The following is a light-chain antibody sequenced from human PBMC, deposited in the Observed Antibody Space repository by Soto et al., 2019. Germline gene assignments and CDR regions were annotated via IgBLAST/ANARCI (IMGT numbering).Light chain of an antibody. CDR3: IKAFKTPGT. Sequence: DIVMTQSPLSLPVTPGEPASISCRSSQSLLHSNGYNYLDWYLQKPGQSPQLLIYLGSNRASGGPEGFRGKGSGTDFTPKKRRGGAWVFGVFLHIKAFKTPGTFRPWTKGDLK. V-gene: IGKV2-28*01. CDR2: LGS. CDR1: QSLLHSNGYNY. J-gene: IGKJ3*01.